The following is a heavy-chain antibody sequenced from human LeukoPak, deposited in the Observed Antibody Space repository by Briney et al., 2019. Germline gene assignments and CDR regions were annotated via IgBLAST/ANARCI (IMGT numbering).Heavy chain of an antibody. J-gene: IGHJ4*02. CDR1: GFTFNDYS. CDR3: ARMELFDY. V-gene: IGHV3-48*01. D-gene: IGHD1-26*01. Sequence: GGSLRLSCAASGFTFNDYSMNWVRQAPGKGLEWVSYISSSSSTIYYADSVKGRFTISRDNAKNSLYLQMNSLRAEDTAVYYCARMELFDYWGQGTLVTVSS. CDR2: ISSSSSTI.